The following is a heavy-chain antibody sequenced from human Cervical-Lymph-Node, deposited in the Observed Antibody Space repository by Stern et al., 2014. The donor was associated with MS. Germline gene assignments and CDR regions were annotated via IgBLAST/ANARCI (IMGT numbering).Heavy chain of an antibody. CDR2: IYNSGTT. Sequence: VQLVQSGPGLGKPSETLSLTCTVSGGSISGYYWSWIRQPPGKGLEWIGYIYNSGTTNYDPSLKSRVTMSVDTSKNQFSLKLTSVTVADTAVYYCARDRFRHNWFDPWGQGTLVFVSS. CDR1: GGSISGYY. V-gene: IGHV4-59*01. J-gene: IGHJ5*02. CDR3: ARDRFRHNWFDP.